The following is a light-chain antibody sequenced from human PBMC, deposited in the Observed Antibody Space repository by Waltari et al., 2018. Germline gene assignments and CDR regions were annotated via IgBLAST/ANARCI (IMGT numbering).Light chain of an antibody. CDR1: SRAIGRSKY. CDR2: EVN. V-gene: IGLV2-8*01. J-gene: IGLJ2*01. CDR3: SSYAGSSNLI. Sequence: QSALTQPPSASGSPGQSVTISCTGTSRAIGRSKYVSWYQQHPPKAPKLMIYEVNKRPSGVPDRFSGSKSGNTASLTVSGLQADDEADYYCSSYAGSSNLIFGGGTKLTVL.